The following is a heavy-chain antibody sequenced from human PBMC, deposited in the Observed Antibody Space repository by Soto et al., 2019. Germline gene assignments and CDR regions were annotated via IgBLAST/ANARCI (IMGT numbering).Heavy chain of an antibody. CDR3: ARDLYSRYLEPRDLDV. J-gene: IGHJ6*02. Sequence: GGSLRLSCAASGFTFSGYSMNWVRQAPGKGLEWVAYISSRSSSIYYADSVKGRFTISRDDAKNSLFLQMNSLRDEDTAVYYCARDLYSRYLEPRDLDVWGQGTSVTV. D-gene: IGHD3-9*01. V-gene: IGHV3-48*02. CDR2: ISSRSSSI. CDR1: GFTFSGYS.